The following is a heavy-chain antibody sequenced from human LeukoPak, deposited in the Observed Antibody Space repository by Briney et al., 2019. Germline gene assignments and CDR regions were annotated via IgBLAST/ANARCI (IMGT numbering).Heavy chain of an antibody. CDR1: GFTFDDYA. V-gene: IGHV3-43D*04. J-gene: IGHJ6*04. D-gene: IGHD3-10*01. CDR2: ISWDGGST. Sequence: GGSLRLSCVVSGFTFDDYAMHWVRQAPGKGLDWVSLISWDGGSTYYADSVKGRFTISRDNSKNSLYLQMNSLRAEDTAVYYCAKALTYYYGSGSYNYGMDVWGKGTTVTVSS. CDR3: AKALTYYYGSGSYNYGMDV.